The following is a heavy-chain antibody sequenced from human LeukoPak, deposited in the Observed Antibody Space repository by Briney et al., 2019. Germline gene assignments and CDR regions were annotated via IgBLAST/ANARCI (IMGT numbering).Heavy chain of an antibody. CDR2: IAGNNSPT. Sequence: GGSLRLSCVASGFTFSSYSLAWVRQTPGKGLAWVSIIAGNNSPTFYADSVEGRFTISTDNSKNMGYLQMNNLRVEDSGVYFCARGATRATRHFDVWGRGTLVTVSS. V-gene: IGHV3-23*01. CDR3: ARGATRATRHFDV. CDR1: GFTFSSYS. J-gene: IGHJ2*01. D-gene: IGHD2-2*01.